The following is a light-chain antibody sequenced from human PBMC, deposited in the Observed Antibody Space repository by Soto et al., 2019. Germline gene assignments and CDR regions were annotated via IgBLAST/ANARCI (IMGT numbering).Light chain of an antibody. V-gene: IGLV2-14*01. CDR2: EVS. J-gene: IGLJ1*01. Sequence: QSVLTQPASVSGPPGQSITISCTGTSSDIGGYNYVSWYQHHPGKAPKLIIYEVSNRPSGVSNRFSGSKSGNTASLTISGLQADDEADYYCSSYTSSDTYGFGTGTKVHRP. CDR1: SSDIGGYNY. CDR3: SSYTSSDTYG.